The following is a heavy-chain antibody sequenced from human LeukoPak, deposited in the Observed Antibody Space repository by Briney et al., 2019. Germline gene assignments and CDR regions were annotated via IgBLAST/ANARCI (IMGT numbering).Heavy chain of an antibody. V-gene: IGHV4-39*07. Sequence: PSETLSLTCTVSGGSISSSSYYWGWIHQPPGKGLEWIGSIYYSGSTYYNPSLKSRVTISVDTSKNQFSLKLSSVTAADTAVYYCARGDSSSPYNWFDPWGQGTLVTVSS. J-gene: IGHJ5*02. D-gene: IGHD6-13*01. CDR1: GGSISSSSYY. CDR3: ARGDSSSPYNWFDP. CDR2: IYYSGST.